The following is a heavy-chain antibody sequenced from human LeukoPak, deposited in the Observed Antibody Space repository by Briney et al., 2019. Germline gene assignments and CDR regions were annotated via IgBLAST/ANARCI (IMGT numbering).Heavy chain of an antibody. CDR1: GFTFSRYE. CDR3: ARVMWGEYYYDSSGFYESEY. V-gene: IGHV3-48*03. D-gene: IGHD3-22*01. J-gene: IGHJ4*02. CDR2: ISNGGDII. Sequence: PGGSLRLSCAASGFTFSRYEMHWVRQAPGKGLEWVAYISNGGDIIYYAGSVKGRFTISRDNAKNSLYLQMNSLRDEDTALYYCARVMWGEYYYDSSGFYESEYWGQGTLVTVSS.